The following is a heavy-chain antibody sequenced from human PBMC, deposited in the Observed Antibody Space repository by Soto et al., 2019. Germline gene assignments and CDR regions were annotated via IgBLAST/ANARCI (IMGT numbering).Heavy chain of an antibody. V-gene: IGHV5-51*01. D-gene: IGHD3-22*01. Sequence: PVESLKISCNGSGYSFTSYWIGWVRQMPWKGLEWMGIIYPGDSDTRYSPSFQGQVTISADKSISTAYLQWSSLKASDTAMYYCARHDDYYYDSSGYYGYFQHWGQGTLVTVSS. J-gene: IGHJ1*01. CDR2: IYPGDSDT. CDR3: ARHDDYYYDSSGYYGYFQH. CDR1: GYSFTSYW.